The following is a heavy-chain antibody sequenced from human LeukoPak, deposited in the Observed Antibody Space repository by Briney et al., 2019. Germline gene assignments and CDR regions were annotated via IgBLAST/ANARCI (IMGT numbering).Heavy chain of an antibody. CDR3: AKDPAAMGEYFQH. CDR1: GFTFDDYA. V-gene: IGHV3-9*01. J-gene: IGHJ1*01. CDR2: ISWNSGSI. D-gene: IGHD2-2*01. Sequence: GGSLRLSCAASGFTFDDYAMHWVRQAPGKDLEWVSGISWNSGSIGYADSVKGRFTISRDNAKNSLYLQMNSLRAEDTALYYCAKDPAAMGEYFQHWGQGTLVTVSS.